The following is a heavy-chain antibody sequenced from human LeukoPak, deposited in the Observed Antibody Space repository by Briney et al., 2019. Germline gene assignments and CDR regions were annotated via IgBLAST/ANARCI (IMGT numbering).Heavy chain of an antibody. D-gene: IGHD1-26*01. Sequence: PGGSLRLSCAASGFTFSSYAMHWVRQAPGKGLEWVAVISYDGSNKYYADSVKGRFTISRDNSKNTLYLQMNSLRAEDTAVYYCARDLGYSGILLTWGQGTLVTVSS. J-gene: IGHJ5*02. CDR2: ISYDGSNK. CDR1: GFTFSSYA. V-gene: IGHV3-30*04. CDR3: ARDLGYSGILLT.